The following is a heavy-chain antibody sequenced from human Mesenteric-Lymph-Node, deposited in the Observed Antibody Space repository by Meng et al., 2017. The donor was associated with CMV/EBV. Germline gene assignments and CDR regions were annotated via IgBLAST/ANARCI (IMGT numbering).Heavy chain of an antibody. V-gene: IGHV3-23*01. CDR2: ISGSGGTYST. Sequence: PYCAASVLTLRTYGMSWVRQAPGKGLEWVSLISGSGGTYSTYYADSVKGRFTISRDNSKNTLYLQMNSLRAEDTAIYYCARGVFDYWGQGTLVTVSS. CDR1: VLTLRTYG. J-gene: IGHJ4*02. CDR3: ARGVFDY.